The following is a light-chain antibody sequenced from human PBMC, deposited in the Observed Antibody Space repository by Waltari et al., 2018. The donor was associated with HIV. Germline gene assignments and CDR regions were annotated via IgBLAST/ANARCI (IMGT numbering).Light chain of an antibody. CDR1: SSNIGRNY. CDR3: AAWDDSLSGVV. V-gene: IGLV1-47*01. J-gene: IGLJ2*01. Sequence: QSVLTPPPSASGTPGQRVTISCSGSSSNIGRNYVYWYQQPPGTTPKLRIYRNNQRPSGVPDRFSGSKSGTSASLAISGLRSEDEADYYCAAWDDSLSGVVFGGGTKLTVL. CDR2: RNN.